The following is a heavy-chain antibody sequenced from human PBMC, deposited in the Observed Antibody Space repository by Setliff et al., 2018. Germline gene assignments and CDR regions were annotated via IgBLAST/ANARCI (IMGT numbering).Heavy chain of an antibody. CDR1: GFTVSSYY. Sequence: GGSLRLSCAASGFTVSSYYMIWVRQAPGKGLEWVSVIYSGGTTYYADSVKGRFTISRDISTSTLYLHMNSLRAEDTAVYYCARDRGGTNPWFDPWGQGTLVTVSS. V-gene: IGHV3-53*01. CDR2: IYSGGTT. J-gene: IGHJ5*02. CDR3: ARDRGGTNPWFDP. D-gene: IGHD3-10*01.